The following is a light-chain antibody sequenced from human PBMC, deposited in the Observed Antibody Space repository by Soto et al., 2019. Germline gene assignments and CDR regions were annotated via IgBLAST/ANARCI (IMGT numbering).Light chain of an antibody. CDR2: DAS. V-gene: IGKV1-5*01. J-gene: IGKJ1*01. CDR1: QSISRW. Sequence: DIQMTQSPSTVSASVGDRVTITCRASQSISRWLAWYQQKPGKAPKVLIWDASSLQRGVPSRFSGSGSGTEFTLTISSLQPDDFASYYCQQYKGYSTWTFGQGTKVEIK. CDR3: QQYKGYSTWT.